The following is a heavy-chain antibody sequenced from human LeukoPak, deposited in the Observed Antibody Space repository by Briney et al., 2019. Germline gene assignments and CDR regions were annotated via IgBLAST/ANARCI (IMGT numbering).Heavy chain of an antibody. Sequence: GGSLRLSCAASGFTFSSYWMSWVRQAPGKGLEWVANIKQDGSEKYYVDSVKGRFTISRDNAKNSLYLQMNSLRAEDTAVYYCARDWVSRVVPAASYNWFDPWGQGTLVTVSS. D-gene: IGHD2-2*01. CDR2: IKQDGSEK. J-gene: IGHJ5*02. V-gene: IGHV3-7*01. CDR1: GFTFSSYW. CDR3: ARDWVSRVVPAASYNWFDP.